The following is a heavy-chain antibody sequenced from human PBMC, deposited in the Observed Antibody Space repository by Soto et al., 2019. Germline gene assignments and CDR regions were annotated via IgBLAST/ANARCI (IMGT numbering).Heavy chain of an antibody. CDR3: TWSLVARDAFDE. J-gene: IGHJ3*01. CDR2: ISGRGDRT. D-gene: IGHD5-12*01. Sequence: EVQLSESGGGLVQSGGSLRLSCAASVFTFSTSVMSWVRQAPGKGPQWVSSISGRGDRTYYADSVKGRFTVSRDNSKNTLFLDMNAVTADDTALYYCTWSLVARDAFDEWGQGTMVIVSS. V-gene: IGHV3-23*01. CDR1: VFTFSTSV.